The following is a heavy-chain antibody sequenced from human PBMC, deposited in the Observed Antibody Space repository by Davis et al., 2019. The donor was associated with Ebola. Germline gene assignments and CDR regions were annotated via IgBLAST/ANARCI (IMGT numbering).Heavy chain of an antibody. CDR1: GGTFSSYT. Sequence: ASVKVSCKASGGTFSSYTISWVRQAPGQGLEWMGRINPNSGGTNYAQKFQGRVTMTRDTSISTAYMELSRLRSDDTAVYYCARRSSGYYYPFDYWGQGTLVTVSS. CDR2: INPNSGGT. CDR3: ARRSSGYYYPFDY. J-gene: IGHJ4*02. D-gene: IGHD3-22*01. V-gene: IGHV1-2*06.